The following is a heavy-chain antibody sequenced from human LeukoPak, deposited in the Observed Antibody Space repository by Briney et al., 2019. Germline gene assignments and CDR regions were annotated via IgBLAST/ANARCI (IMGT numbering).Heavy chain of an antibody. J-gene: IGHJ4*02. D-gene: IGHD6-19*01. CDR3: AKDLGPYSSGWYGAFDY. V-gene: IGHV3-33*06. Sequence: PGRSLRLSCAASGFTFSSYGMHWVRQARGKGLEWVAVIWYDGSNKYYADSVKGRFTISRDNSKNTLYLQMNSLRAEDTAVYYCAKDLGPYSSGWYGAFDYWGQGTLVTVSS. CDR1: GFTFSSYG. CDR2: IWYDGSNK.